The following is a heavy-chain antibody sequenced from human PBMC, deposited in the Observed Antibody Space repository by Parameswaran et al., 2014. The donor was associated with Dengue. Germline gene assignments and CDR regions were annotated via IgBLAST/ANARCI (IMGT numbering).Heavy chain of an antibody. CDR2: IYPGDSDT. V-gene: IGHV5-51*01. D-gene: IGHD3-10*01. CDR3: ARLKWFGDKGYYFDY. Sequence: VRQMPGKGLEWMGIIYPGDSDTRYSPSFQGQVTISADKSISTAYLQWSSLKASDTAMYYCARLKWFGDKGYYFDYWGQGTLVTRLL. J-gene: IGHJ4*02.